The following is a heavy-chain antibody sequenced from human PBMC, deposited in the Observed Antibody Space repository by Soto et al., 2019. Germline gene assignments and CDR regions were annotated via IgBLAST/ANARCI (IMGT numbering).Heavy chain of an antibody. V-gene: IGHV4-31*03. J-gene: IGHJ4*02. CDR3: ASSYDSRRGYLYYFDY. D-gene: IGHD3-22*01. CDR1: CGSISSGGYY. Sequence: SETLSLTCTVSCGSISSGGYYWSWIRQHPGKGLEWIGYIYYSGSTYYNPSLKSRVTISVDTSKNQFSLKLSSVTAADTAVYYCASSYDSRRGYLYYFDYWGQGTLVTVSS. CDR2: IYYSGST.